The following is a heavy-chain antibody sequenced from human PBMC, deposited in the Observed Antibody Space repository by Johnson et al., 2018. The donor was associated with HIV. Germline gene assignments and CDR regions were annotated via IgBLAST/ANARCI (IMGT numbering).Heavy chain of an antibody. J-gene: IGHJ3*02. Sequence: VQLVESGGGLVQPGGSLRLSCAASGFTFSSNWMHWVRQAPGKGLVWVSRVNGDGSATTYADSVKGRFTISRDSAKNTLYLQMNSLRAEDTAVYYCASGAYYDFWSGLAHAFDIWGQGTMVTVSS. CDR2: VNGDGSAT. V-gene: IGHV3-74*02. D-gene: IGHD3-3*01. CDR3: ASGAYYDFWSGLAHAFDI. CDR1: GFTFSSNW.